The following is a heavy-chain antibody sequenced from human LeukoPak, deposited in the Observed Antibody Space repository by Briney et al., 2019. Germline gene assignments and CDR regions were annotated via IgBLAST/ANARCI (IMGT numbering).Heavy chain of an antibody. CDR1: GGTFSSYA. Sequence: SVKVSCKASGGTFSSYAISWVRQAPGQGLEWMGRIIPILGIANYAQKFQGRVTITADKSTSTAYMELSSLRSEDTAVYYCARSNIATRRGDNWFDPWGQGTLVTVSS. CDR2: IIPILGIA. J-gene: IGHJ5*02. V-gene: IGHV1-69*04. CDR3: ARSNIATRRGDNWFDP. D-gene: IGHD6-6*01.